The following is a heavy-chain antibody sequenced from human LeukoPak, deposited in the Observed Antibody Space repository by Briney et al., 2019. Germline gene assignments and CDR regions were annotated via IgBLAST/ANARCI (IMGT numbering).Heavy chain of an antibody. J-gene: IGHJ6*02. Sequence: GRSLRLSCAASGFTFSSYCMHWVRQAPGKGLQWVSYINIIGSTINYADSVKGRFTISRDNAKNSLYLQMESLRSEDTAVCYFARHSHPYAYYGMDVWGQGTPVTVSS. CDR3: ARHSHPYAYYGMDV. V-gene: IGHV3-48*04. CDR2: INIIGSTI. CDR1: GFTFSSYC.